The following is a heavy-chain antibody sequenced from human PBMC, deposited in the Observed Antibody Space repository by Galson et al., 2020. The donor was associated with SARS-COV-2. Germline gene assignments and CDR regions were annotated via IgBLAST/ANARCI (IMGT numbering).Heavy chain of an antibody. CDR3: VRDRHWAVDY. J-gene: IGHJ4*02. CDR1: RDSLSTNNVS. D-gene: IGHD7-27*01. V-gene: IGHV6-1*01. CDR2: PYYRSEWGD. Sequence: PSQTVSLTCAISRDSLSTNNVSWNWIRQSPSRRLEWLGKPYYRSEWGDDYAPSGKGGFTIKPDTSKTQFSLQLNSGAPEDTAIYYLVRDRHWAVDYWGQGTLVTCSS.